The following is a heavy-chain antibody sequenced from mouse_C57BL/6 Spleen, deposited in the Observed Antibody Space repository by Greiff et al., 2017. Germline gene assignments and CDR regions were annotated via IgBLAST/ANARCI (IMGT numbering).Heavy chain of an antibody. Sequence: QVQLQQSGAELVMPGASVKLSCKASGYTFTSYWMHWVKQRPGQGLEWIGEIDPSDSYTNYNQKFKGKSTLTVDKSSSTAYMQLSSLTSEDSAVXYCARSNYGSSRAMDYWGQGTSVTVSS. V-gene: IGHV1-69*01. CDR1: GYTFTSYW. J-gene: IGHJ4*01. D-gene: IGHD1-1*01. CDR2: IDPSDSYT. CDR3: ARSNYGSSRAMDY.